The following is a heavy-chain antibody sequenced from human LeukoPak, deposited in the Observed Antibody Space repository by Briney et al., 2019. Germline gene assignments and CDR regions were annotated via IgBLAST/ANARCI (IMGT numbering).Heavy chain of an antibody. Sequence: PGGSLRLSCAASGFTFSSYAMSWVRQAPGKGLEWVSGISGSGVSTCYADSVEGRLTISRDNSKNTLYLQMNSLRVEDTAVYYCATHSGGFRYYFDYWGQGTLVTVSS. CDR1: GFTFSSYA. CDR2: ISGSGVST. D-gene: IGHD1-26*01. CDR3: ATHSGGFRYYFDY. V-gene: IGHV3-23*01. J-gene: IGHJ4*02.